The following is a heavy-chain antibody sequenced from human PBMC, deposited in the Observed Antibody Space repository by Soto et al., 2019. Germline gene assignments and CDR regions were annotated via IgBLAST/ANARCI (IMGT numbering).Heavy chain of an antibody. J-gene: IGHJ4*02. V-gene: IGHV4-4*02. CDR2: IHHSGDD. Sequence: SETLSLTCAVSGASISSDSWWSWVRQPPGKGLEWIAEIHHSGDDNYTPSLQSRAIISLDKSRNQFSLKLMSVAAADTAVYYCAELKFGKFGTYWGQGIPVTVSS. D-gene: IGHD3-10*01. CDR1: GASISSDSW. CDR3: AELKFGKFGTY.